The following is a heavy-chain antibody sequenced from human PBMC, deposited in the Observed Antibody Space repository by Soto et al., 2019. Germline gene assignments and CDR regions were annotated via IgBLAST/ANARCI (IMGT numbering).Heavy chain of an antibody. J-gene: IGHJ5*02. Sequence: SETLSLTCTVSGGSISSGGYYWSWIRQHPGKGLEWIGYIYYSGSTYYNPSLKSRVTISVDTSKNQFSLKLSSVTAADTAVYYCARVRAAGFNWFDPWGQGTLVTVSS. V-gene: IGHV4-31*03. CDR1: GGSISSGGYY. D-gene: IGHD6-13*01. CDR3: ARVRAAGFNWFDP. CDR2: IYYSGST.